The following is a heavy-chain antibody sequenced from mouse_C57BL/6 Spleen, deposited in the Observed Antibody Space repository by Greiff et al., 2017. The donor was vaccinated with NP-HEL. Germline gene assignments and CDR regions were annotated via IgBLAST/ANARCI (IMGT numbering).Heavy chain of an antibody. CDR2: ISSGSSTI. CDR1: GFTFSDYG. CDR3: ASLSGSSYDWYFDV. Sequence: EVQGVESGGGLVKPGGSLKLSCAASGFTFSDYGMHWVRQAPEKGLEWVAYISSGSSTIYYADTVKGRFTISRDNAKNTLFLQMASLRSEDTAMYYWASLSGSSYDWYFDVWGTGTTVTVSS. V-gene: IGHV5-17*01. D-gene: IGHD1-1*01. J-gene: IGHJ1*03.